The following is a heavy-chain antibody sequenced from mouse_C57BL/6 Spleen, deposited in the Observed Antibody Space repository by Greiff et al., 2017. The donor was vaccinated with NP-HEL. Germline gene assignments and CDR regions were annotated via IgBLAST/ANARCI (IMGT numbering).Heavy chain of an antibody. V-gene: IGHV1-22*01. D-gene: IGHD1-1*01. CDR2: INPNNGGT. CDR1: GYTFTDYN. Sequence: EVQLQQSGPELVKPGASVKMSCKASGYTFTDYNMHWVKQSPGKSLEWIGYINPNNGGTSYNQKFKGKATLTVNKSSSTAYMELRSLTSEDSAVYYCARALYYYGSRDAMDYWGQGTSVTVSS. J-gene: IGHJ4*01. CDR3: ARALYYYGSRDAMDY.